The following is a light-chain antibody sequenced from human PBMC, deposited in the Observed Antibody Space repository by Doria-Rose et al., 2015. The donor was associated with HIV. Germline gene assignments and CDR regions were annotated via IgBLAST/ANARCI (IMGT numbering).Light chain of an antibody. CDR3: HQYGTSWT. CDR2: DGS. Sequence: TQSPGTLSLSPGERATLSCRASQSFSSTYLAWYQQKPGQAPSLLIYDGSTRATGIPDRFSASRSGTDFTLTISRLEPEDFALYYCHQYGTSWTFGQGTKVEI. J-gene: IGKJ1*01. V-gene: IGKV3-20*01. CDR1: QSFSSTY.